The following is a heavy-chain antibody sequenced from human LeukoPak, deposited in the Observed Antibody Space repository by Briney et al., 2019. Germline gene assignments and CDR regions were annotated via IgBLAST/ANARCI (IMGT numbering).Heavy chain of an antibody. CDR3: ARDYGVAEGY. CDR1: GFTFSTYW. Sequence: AGGSLRLSCAASGFTFSTYWMHWVRQTPGKGLVWVSRINSDESGTSYADSVKGRFTISRDNSKNTLYLQMNSLRVEDTAVYYCARDYGVAEGYWGQGTLVTVSS. CDR2: INSDESGT. D-gene: IGHD6-19*01. V-gene: IGHV3-74*01. J-gene: IGHJ4*02.